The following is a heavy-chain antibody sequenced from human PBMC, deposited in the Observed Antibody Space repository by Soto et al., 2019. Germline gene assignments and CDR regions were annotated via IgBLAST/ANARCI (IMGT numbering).Heavy chain of an antibody. D-gene: IGHD3-10*01. V-gene: IGHV4-4*07. CDR1: GGSISSYY. CDR2: IYNGGNT. J-gene: IGHJ6*02. CDR3: ARDGSDSYGLDV. Sequence: SETLSLTCTVSGGSISSYYWSWIRQSAGKGLEWIGRIYNGGNTQYNPSLKSRVTMSADTSKNQFFLRLNPVTAADTAVYYCARDGSDSYGLDVWGQGTTVTV.